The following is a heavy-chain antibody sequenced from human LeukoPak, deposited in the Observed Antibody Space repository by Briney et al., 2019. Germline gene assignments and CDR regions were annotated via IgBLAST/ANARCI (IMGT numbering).Heavy chain of an antibody. CDR1: GGTFSSYA. J-gene: IGHJ5*02. CDR2: IIPILGIA. Sequence: RASVKVSCKASGGTFSSYAISWVRQAPGQGLEWMGRIIPILGIANYAQKFQGRVTITADKSTSTAYMELSSLRSEDTAVYYCARDPLYCSGGSCYGWWFDPWGQGTLVTVSS. CDR3: ARDPLYCSGGSCYGWWFDP. V-gene: IGHV1-69*04. D-gene: IGHD2-15*01.